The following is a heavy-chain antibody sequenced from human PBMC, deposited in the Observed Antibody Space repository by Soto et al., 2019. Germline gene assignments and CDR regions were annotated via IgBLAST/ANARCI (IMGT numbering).Heavy chain of an antibody. CDR2: IYYSGST. Sequence: SETLSLTCTVSGGPISSSSYYWGWIRQPPGKGLEWIGSIYYSGSTYYNPSLKSRVTISVDTSKNQFSLKLSSVTAADTAVYYCARHEDEYQLLPARNWFDPWGQGTLVTVSS. J-gene: IGHJ5*02. CDR1: GGPISSSSYY. CDR3: ARHEDEYQLLPARNWFDP. D-gene: IGHD2-2*01. V-gene: IGHV4-39*01.